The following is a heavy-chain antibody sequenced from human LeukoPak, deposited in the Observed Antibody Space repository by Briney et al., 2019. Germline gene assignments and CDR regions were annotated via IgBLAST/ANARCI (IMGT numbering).Heavy chain of an antibody. V-gene: IGHV3-30*02. CDR2: IRYDGSNK. D-gene: IGHD3-10*01. Sequence: PGGSLRLSCAASGFTFSSYGMHWVRQAPGKGLEWVAFIRYDGSNKYYADSVKGRFTISRDNSKNTLYLQMNSLRAEDTAVYYCAKARVRGQGGYAFDIWGQGTMVTVSS. J-gene: IGHJ3*02. CDR3: AKARVRGQGGYAFDI. CDR1: GFTFSSYG.